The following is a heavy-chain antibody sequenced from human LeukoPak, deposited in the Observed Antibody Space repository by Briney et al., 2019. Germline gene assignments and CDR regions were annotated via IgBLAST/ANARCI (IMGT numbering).Heavy chain of an antibody. CDR2: ISGSGGST. Sequence: PGGSLRLSCAASGFTFSSYAMSWVRQAPGKGLEWVSAISGSGGSTYYADSVKGRFTISRDNSKNTLYLQMNSLRAEDTAVYYCAKVGDYDSSGYQPPFDYWGQGTLVTVSS. J-gene: IGHJ4*02. CDR3: AKVGDYDSSGYQPPFDY. D-gene: IGHD3-22*01. CDR1: GFTFSSYA. V-gene: IGHV3-23*01.